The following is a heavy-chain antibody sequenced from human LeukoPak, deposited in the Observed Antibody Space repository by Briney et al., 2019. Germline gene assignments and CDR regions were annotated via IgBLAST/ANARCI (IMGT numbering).Heavy chain of an antibody. CDR1: GFTFSSYS. D-gene: IGHD3-3*01. Sequence: GGSLRLSCAASGFTFSSYSMNWVRQAPGKGLEWVSSISSRSSYIYYADSVKGRFTISRDNAKNSLYLQMNSLRAEDTAVYYCARVGAATSYYFDYWGQGTLVTVSS. CDR2: ISSRSSYI. CDR3: ARVGAATSYYFDY. J-gene: IGHJ4*02. V-gene: IGHV3-21*01.